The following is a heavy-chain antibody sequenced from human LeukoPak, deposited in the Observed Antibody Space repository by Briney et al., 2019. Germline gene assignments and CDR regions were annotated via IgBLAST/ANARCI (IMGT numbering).Heavy chain of an antibody. CDR1: GGSISSHY. V-gene: IGHV4-59*11. CDR3: ARGPNWGGNSLNFHH. CDR2: IYYSGST. D-gene: IGHD4-23*01. Sequence: SETLSLTCTVSGGSISSHYWSWIRQPPGKGLEWIGYIYYSGSTNYNPSLKSRVTISVDTSKNQFSLKLSSVTAADTAVYYCARGPNWGGNSLNFHHWGQGTLVTVSS. J-gene: IGHJ1*01.